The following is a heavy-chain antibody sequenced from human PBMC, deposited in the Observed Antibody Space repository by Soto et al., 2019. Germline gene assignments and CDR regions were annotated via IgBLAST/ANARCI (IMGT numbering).Heavy chain of an antibody. J-gene: IGHJ5*02. CDR3: ARTIVVVVAATLGGRWFDP. D-gene: IGHD2-15*01. Sequence: QLQLQESGPGLVKPSETLSLTCTVSGGSISSSSYYWGWIRQPPGKGLEWIGSIYYSGSTYYNPSLKSRVTISVDTSKHQFSLKQSSVTAADTAVYYCARTIVVVVAATLGGRWFDPWGQGTLVTVSS. V-gene: IGHV4-39*01. CDR2: IYYSGST. CDR1: GGSISSSSYY.